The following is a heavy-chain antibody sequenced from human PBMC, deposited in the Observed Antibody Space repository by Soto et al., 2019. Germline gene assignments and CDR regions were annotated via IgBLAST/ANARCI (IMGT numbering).Heavy chain of an antibody. CDR3: ARDRAPYYDFWSGSLFFDY. CDR1: GYTFTSCG. CDR2: ISAYNGNT. Sequence: QVQLVQSGAEVKKPGASVKVSCKASGYTFTSCGISWVRQAPGQGLEWMGWISAYNGNTNYAQKLQGRVTMTTDTSTSTAYMELRSLRSDDTAVYYCARDRAPYYDFWSGSLFFDYWGQGTLVTVSS. J-gene: IGHJ4*02. V-gene: IGHV1-18*01. D-gene: IGHD3-3*01.